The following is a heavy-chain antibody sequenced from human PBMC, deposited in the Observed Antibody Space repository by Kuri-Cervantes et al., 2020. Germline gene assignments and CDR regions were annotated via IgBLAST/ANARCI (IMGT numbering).Heavy chain of an antibody. CDR1: GGSIIIYH. Sequence: SETLSLTCTVSGGSIIIYHWSWIRQPPGKGLEWIGHIYYSGSTNYNPSLKSRVTISVDTSKNQFSLKLSSVTAADTAVYYCARGVTGTTGNWFDPWGQGTLVTVSS. CDR2: IYYSGST. V-gene: IGHV4-59*01. CDR3: ARGVTGTTGNWFDP. D-gene: IGHD1-20*01. J-gene: IGHJ5*02.